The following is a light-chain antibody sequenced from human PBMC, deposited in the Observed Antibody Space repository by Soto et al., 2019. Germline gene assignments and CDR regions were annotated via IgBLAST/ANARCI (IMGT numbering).Light chain of an antibody. CDR2: AAS. CDR3: QQSYSTPLT. CDR1: QSISSY. J-gene: IGKJ4*01. Sequence: DVNMTQSPSSLSASIRDRVTITCRASQSISSYLNWYQQKPGKAPKLLIYAASSLQSGVPSRFSGSGSGTDFTLTISSLQPEDFATYYCQQSYSTPLTFGGGTKVAIK. V-gene: IGKV1-39*01.